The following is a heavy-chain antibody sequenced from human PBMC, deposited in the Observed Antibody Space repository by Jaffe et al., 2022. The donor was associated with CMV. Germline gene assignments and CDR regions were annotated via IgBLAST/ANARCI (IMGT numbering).Heavy chain of an antibody. J-gene: IGHJ3*01. Sequence: QVQLVQSGAEVKKPGASVKVSCKASGFTFPSYSINWVRQAPGQGLEWMGWISSYNGKTKYAQKFQGRVTMTTDTSTGTAYMELRSLRSDDTAVYYCARDLVRTTLDPDASDLWGQGTLVTVSS. CDR1: GFTFPSYS. V-gene: IGHV1-18*01. D-gene: IGHD1-7*01. CDR3: ARDLVRTTLDPDASDL. CDR2: ISSYNGKT.